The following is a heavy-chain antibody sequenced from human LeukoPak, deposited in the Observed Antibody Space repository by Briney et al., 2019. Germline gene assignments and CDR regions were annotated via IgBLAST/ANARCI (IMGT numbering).Heavy chain of an antibody. CDR1: GASISSSDHY. V-gene: IGHV4-39*07. CDR3: TRDPLRGSYGPIDY. CDR2: IHSSGST. Sequence: SETLSLICTVSGASISSSDHYWGWIRQPPGKGLEYIGSIHSSGSTHYNPSLKYRVTISLDTSKNHFSLKVRSVTAADTAFYYCTRDPLRGSYGPIDYWGLGTLVTVSS. J-gene: IGHJ4*02. D-gene: IGHD1-26*01.